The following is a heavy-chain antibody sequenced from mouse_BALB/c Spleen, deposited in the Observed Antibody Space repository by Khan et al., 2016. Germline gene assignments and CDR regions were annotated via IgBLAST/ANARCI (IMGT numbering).Heavy chain of an antibody. CDR3: VSWDY. CDR2: IRTKSNNYAT. J-gene: IGHJ2*01. V-gene: IGHV10S3*01. CDR1: GFTFNTNA. Sequence: EVQLVETGGGLVQPKGSLKLSCAASGFTFNTNAMNWVRQAPGKGLDWVARIRTKSNNYATYYADSVKDRFTISRDDSQSMLYLQMNNLKTEDTAMYYCVSWDYGGQGTTLTVSS.